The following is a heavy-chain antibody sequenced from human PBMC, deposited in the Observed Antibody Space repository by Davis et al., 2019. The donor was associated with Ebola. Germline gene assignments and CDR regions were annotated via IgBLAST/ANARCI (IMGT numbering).Heavy chain of an antibody. D-gene: IGHD1-26*01. Sequence: PGGSLRLSCAASGFTVSSNYMSWVRQAPGKGLEWVSVIYSGGSTYYADSVKGRFTISRDNSKNTLYLQMNSLRAEDTAVYYCARERIVGATTDDYWGQGTLVTVSS. CDR2: IYSGGST. CDR1: GFTVSSNY. J-gene: IGHJ4*02. V-gene: IGHV3-53*01. CDR3: ARERIVGATTDDY.